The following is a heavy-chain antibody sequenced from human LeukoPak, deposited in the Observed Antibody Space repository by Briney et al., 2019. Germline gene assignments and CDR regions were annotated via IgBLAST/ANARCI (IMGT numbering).Heavy chain of an antibody. D-gene: IGHD3-9*01. V-gene: IGHV3-15*01. Sequence: GGSLRLSCAASGFTFSNAWMSWVRQAPGKGLEWVGRIKSKTDGGTTDYAAPVKGRFTISRDDSKNTLYLQMNSLKTEDTAVYYCWGLRYFDWLLGYNRFDPWGQGTLVTVSS. CDR1: GFTFSNAW. CDR2: IKSKTDGGTT. CDR3: WGLRYFDWLLGYNRFDP. J-gene: IGHJ5*02.